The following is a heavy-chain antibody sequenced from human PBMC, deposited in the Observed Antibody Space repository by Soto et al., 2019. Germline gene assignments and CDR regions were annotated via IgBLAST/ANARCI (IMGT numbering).Heavy chain of an antibody. CDR1: GFTFSSYG. Sequence: GGSLRLSCAASGFTFSSYGMHWVRQAPGKGLEWVAVKSYEGSNKYYADSVKGRFTISRDNSKKTLYLKKKNLKTEETAVYYCAKELDYFQGDWFDPWGQGTLVTVSS. D-gene: IGHD4-17*01. CDR2: KSYEGSNK. CDR3: AKELDYFQGDWFDP. J-gene: IGHJ5*02. V-gene: IGHV3-30*18.